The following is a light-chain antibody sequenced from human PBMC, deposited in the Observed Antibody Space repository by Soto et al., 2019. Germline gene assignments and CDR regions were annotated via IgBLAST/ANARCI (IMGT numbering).Light chain of an antibody. CDR3: LQYGSSPMT. V-gene: IGKV3-20*01. J-gene: IGKJ5*01. CDR2: GAS. Sequence: EIVLTQSPGTLSLSPGERATLSCRASQSVSSSYLAWYQQKPGQAPRLLIYGASIRATGIPDRLSGSGSGTDFSLTISRLEPEDCAVYYCLQYGSSPMTFGQGTRLEIK. CDR1: QSVSSSY.